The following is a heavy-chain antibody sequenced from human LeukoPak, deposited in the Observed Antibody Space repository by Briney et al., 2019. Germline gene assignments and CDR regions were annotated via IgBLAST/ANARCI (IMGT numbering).Heavy chain of an antibody. J-gene: IGHJ4*02. V-gene: IGHV3-74*01. Sequence: GGSLRLSCAASGFTFSSYWMHWVRQAPGKGLVWVSRINSDGSSTNYADSVKGRLTISRDNAKNTLYLQMNSLRAEDTAVYSCARDGYSSGTFYDYWGQGTLVTVSS. CDR2: INSDGSST. CDR1: GFTFSSYW. D-gene: IGHD3-10*01. CDR3: ARDGYSSGTFYDY.